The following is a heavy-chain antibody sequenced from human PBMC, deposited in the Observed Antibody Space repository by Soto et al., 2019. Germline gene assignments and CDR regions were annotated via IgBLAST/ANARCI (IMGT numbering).Heavy chain of an antibody. CDR3: ARPIEGGTSGYYH. V-gene: IGHV4-39*01. Sequence: SETLSLTCTVSGGSISSSNYYWAWMRQPPGKGLEWIGSFYYTGSTYYNPSLRSRVTISVDTSKNQFSLKLSSVTAADTAVYYCARPIEGGTSGYYHWGQGTLVTVSS. D-gene: IGHD3-22*01. CDR2: FYYTGST. CDR1: GGSISSSNYY. J-gene: IGHJ5*02.